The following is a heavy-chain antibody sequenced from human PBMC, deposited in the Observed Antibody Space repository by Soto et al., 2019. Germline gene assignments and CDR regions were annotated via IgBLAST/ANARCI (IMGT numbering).Heavy chain of an antibody. D-gene: IGHD2-15*01. CDR3: GRYCSGGSCHTLDYYGMDV. CDR1: GGTFRNYG. J-gene: IGHJ6*02. Sequence: SVQVSCKASGGTFRNYGIGWVRQAPGQGLEWMGGIIPVFGTTNYAQKLQGRVTITADESTSTAYIEVSSLRSEDTAMFYCGRYCSGGSCHTLDYYGMDVWGQGTTVTVSS. CDR2: IIPVFGTT. V-gene: IGHV1-69*13.